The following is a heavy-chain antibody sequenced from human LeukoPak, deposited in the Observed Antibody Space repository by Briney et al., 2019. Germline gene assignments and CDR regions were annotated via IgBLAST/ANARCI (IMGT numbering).Heavy chain of an antibody. V-gene: IGHV4-59*01. CDR2: VSYSGST. CDR1: GGSFSGYY. J-gene: IGHJ5*01. D-gene: IGHD3-10*01. Sequence: SETLSLTCAVYGGSFSGYYWSWIRQPPGKGLEWIGYVSYSGSTNYNPSLKSRVTISVDTSKNQFSLKLNSVTAADTAVYYCARAIDVRSDPNLLLWFGETSFDSWGQGTLVTVSS. CDR3: ARAIDVRSDPNLLLWFGETSFDS.